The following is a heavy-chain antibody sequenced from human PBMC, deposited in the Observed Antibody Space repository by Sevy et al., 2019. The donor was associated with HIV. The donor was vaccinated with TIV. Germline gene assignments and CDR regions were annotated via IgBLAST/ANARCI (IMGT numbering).Heavy chain of an antibody. CDR1: GYSFTSHW. J-gene: IGHJ4*02. CDR2: IYPDDSDT. D-gene: IGHD3-22*01. Sequence: GESLKISCKGSGYSFTSHWIGWVRHMPGKGLVCMGIIYPDDSDTRYSPSFQGQVTFSADKSISTAYLQWSSLKASDTAMYYCATSRSGYFDSSGYYIYWGQGTLVTVSS. V-gene: IGHV5-51*01. CDR3: ATSRSGYFDSSGYYIY.